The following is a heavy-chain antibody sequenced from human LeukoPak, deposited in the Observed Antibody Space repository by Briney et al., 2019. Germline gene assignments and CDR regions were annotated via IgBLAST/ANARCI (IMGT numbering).Heavy chain of an antibody. CDR2: ITPSDSYT. Sequence: GESLRISSKASAYCFTTFWISWVRQMPGKGLEWMGRITPSDSYTNYSPSFRGHVTISADKSITTAYLQWSSLKASDTAMYYCATSSGNNPFDYWGQGTLVTVSS. CDR3: ATSSGNNPFDY. J-gene: IGHJ4*02. V-gene: IGHV5-10-1*01. CDR1: AYCFTTFW. D-gene: IGHD1-14*01.